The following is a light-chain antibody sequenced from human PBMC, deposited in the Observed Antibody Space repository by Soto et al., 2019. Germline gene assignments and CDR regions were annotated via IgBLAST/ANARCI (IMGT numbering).Light chain of an antibody. CDR2: KAS. CDR1: QSISTW. Sequence: DIQMTQSPSTLSASVGDRVTLTCRASQSISTWLAWYQQKPGKAPKLLIYKASGLESGVPSRFSGSGSGTAFTLTIISLQPDDFATYYCQQYDSYSPLTFGGGTKVEIK. V-gene: IGKV1-5*03. J-gene: IGKJ4*01. CDR3: QQYDSYSPLT.